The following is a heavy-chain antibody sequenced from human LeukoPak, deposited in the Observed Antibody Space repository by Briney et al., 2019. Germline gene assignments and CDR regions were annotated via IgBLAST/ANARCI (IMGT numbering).Heavy chain of an antibody. CDR3: ARELPMVRGVLDY. V-gene: IGHV1-69*05. D-gene: IGHD3-10*01. CDR2: IIPIFGTE. J-gene: IGHJ4*02. Sequence: SVKVSCKSSGGTFSSYAISWVRQPPGQGLEWMGRIIPIFGTENYAQKFQGRVTITTDESTSTAYMELSSLRSEDTAVYYCARELPMVRGVLDYWGQGTLVTVSS. CDR1: GGTFSSYA.